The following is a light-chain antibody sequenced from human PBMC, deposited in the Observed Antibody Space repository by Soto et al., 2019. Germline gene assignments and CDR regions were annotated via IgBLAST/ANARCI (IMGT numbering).Light chain of an antibody. CDR1: SSDVGRYNY. CDR3: SSHAGSNSFYV. J-gene: IGLJ1*01. Sequence: QSALAQPPSASGSPGQSVTISCTGTSSDVGRYNYVSWYQQHPGKTPKLIIYEVTKRPSGVPDRFSASKSGNTASLTVSGLQAEDEADYYCSSHAGSNSFYVFGTGTKVTLL. CDR2: EVT. V-gene: IGLV2-8*01.